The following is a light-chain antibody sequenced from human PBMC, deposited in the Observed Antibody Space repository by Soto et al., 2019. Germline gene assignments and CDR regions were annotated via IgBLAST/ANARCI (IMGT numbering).Light chain of an antibody. CDR3: QQSSSTPLT. Sequence: IHMTQSPSSLSASVGDRVTITCRASETISHYLTWYQQKPGKTPKLLIYGSSKLQSGVPSRFSGSGSGTDFTLTITRLQIEDFATYYCQQSSSTPLTFGGGTKVEIK. J-gene: IGKJ4*01. V-gene: IGKV1-39*01. CDR2: GSS. CDR1: ETISHY.